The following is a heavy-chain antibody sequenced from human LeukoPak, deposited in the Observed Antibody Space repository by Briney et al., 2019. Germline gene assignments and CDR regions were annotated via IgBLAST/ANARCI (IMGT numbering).Heavy chain of an antibody. CDR2: LSGTDGSA. CDR1: GFPFRTYA. J-gene: IGHJ4*02. V-gene: IGHV3-23*01. Sequence: GGSLRLSCAASGFPFRTYAMTWVRQAPGKGLEWVSTLSGTDGSAYYADSVRGRFTISRDNSKNTLYLQMNSLRVDDTALYYCAKGRRMRSSWFHDYWGQGTLVTVSS. CDR3: AKGRRMRSSWFHDY. D-gene: IGHD6-13*01.